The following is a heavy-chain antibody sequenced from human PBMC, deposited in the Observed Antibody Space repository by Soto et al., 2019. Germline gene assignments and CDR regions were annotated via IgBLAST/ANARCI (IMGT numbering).Heavy chain of an antibody. Sequence: QVQLVQSGAEVKKPGASVKVSCKASGYTFTSYAMHWVRQAPGQRLEGMGWINAGNGNTKYSQKFQGRVTITRDTSASTAYMELSSLRSEDTAVYNCARGPGGPDGPGDYWGQGTLVTVSS. CDR3: ARGPGGPDGPGDY. J-gene: IGHJ4*02. V-gene: IGHV1-3*01. D-gene: IGHD2-15*01. CDR1: GYTFTSYA. CDR2: INAGNGNT.